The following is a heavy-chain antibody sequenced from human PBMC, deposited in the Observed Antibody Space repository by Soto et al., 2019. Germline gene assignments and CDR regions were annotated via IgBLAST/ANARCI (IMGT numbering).Heavy chain of an antibody. CDR1: GFTFSSYW. CDR3: ARDPTIFGVVTFYFDY. CDR2: IKQDGSEK. D-gene: IGHD3-3*01. V-gene: IGHV3-7*01. Sequence: PGGSLRLSCAASGFTFSSYWMSWVRQAPGKGLEWVANIKQDGSEKYYVDSVKGRFTISRDNAKNSLYLQMNSLRAEDTAVYYCARDPTIFGVVTFYFDYWGQGTLVTVSS. J-gene: IGHJ4*02.